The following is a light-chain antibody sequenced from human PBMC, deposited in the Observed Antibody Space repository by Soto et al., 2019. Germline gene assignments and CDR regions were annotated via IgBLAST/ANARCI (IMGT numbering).Light chain of an antibody. CDR3: SSYTSSSTYV. CDR1: SSDVGCYNY. V-gene: IGLV2-14*01. CDR2: EVS. J-gene: IGLJ1*01. Sequence: QSVLTQPASVSGSPGQSITISCTGTSSDVGCYNYVSWYQQHPGKAPKLMIYEVSNRPSGVSNRFSGSKSGNTASLTISGLQAEDEAHYYCSSYTSSSTYVFGTGTKVTVL.